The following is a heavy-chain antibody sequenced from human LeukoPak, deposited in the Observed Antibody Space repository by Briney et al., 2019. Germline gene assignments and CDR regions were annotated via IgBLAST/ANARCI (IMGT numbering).Heavy chain of an antibody. Sequence: SETLSLTCTVSGGSISSYFWSWIRQPAGKGLEWIGRMYTSGSTDYNPSLKSRVTLSLDTSKNQFSLKLSYVTAADTAVYYCARGASGNYHYFDYWGQGTLVTVCS. J-gene: IGHJ4*02. CDR3: ARGASGNYHYFDY. V-gene: IGHV4-4*07. D-gene: IGHD1-26*01. CDR1: GGSISSYF. CDR2: MYTSGST.